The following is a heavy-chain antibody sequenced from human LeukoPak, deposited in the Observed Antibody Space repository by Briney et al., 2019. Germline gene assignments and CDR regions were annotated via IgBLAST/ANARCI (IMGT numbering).Heavy chain of an antibody. V-gene: IGHV3-30*03. CDR3: ARDRAWDYLDS. D-gene: IGHD1-26*01. Sequence: GRSLRLSCAASEFIFTNYIHWVRQAPGKGLEWVAVISYDGGKKSYADSVKGRFTISRDNSKNTLYLQMDSLRVEDTAVYYCARDRAWDYLDSWDQGPLVTVSS. CDR1: EFIFTNY. J-gene: IGHJ4*02. CDR2: ISYDGGKK.